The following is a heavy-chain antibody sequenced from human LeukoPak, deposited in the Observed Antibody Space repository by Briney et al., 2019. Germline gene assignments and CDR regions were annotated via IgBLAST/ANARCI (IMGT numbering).Heavy chain of an antibody. V-gene: IGHV4-59*01. D-gene: IGHD3-10*01. CDR1: GGSISTYY. CDR3: ARGGPPYYGSGSPFDY. CDR2: IYYSGTT. Sequence: SETLSLTCTVSGGSISTYYWSWIRQPPGKGLEWIGYIYYSGTTNYNPSLKSRLTISVDTSKKQFSLKLSSVTAADTAVYYCARGGPPYYGSGSPFDYWGQGTLVTISS. J-gene: IGHJ4*02.